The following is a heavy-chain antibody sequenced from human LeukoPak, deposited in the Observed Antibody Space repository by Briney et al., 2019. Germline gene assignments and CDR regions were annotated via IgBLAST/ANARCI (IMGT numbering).Heavy chain of an antibody. Sequence: GGSLRLFCAASGFTFSDNYMTWVRQAPGRGLEWLSYISGNGRDIQYADSVKGRFTISRDNAKNLLSLQMDSLRVEDTAIYYCAKWARHYDILTGSNWFDPWGQGTLVTVSS. CDR2: ISGNGRDI. CDR3: AKWARHYDILTGSNWFDP. CDR1: GFTFSDNY. J-gene: IGHJ5*02. D-gene: IGHD3-9*01. V-gene: IGHV3-11*04.